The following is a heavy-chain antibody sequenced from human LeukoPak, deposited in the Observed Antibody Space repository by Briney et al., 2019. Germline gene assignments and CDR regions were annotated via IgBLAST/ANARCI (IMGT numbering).Heavy chain of an antibody. J-gene: IGHJ4*02. CDR2: IIPILGIA. CDR3: ARDEGYYDSSGYKYYFDY. CDR1: GGTFSSYT. Sequence: SVKVSCKASGGTFSSYTISWVRQAPGQGLEWVGRIIPILGIANYAQKFQGRVTITADKSTSTAYMELSSLRSEDTAVYYCARDEGYYDSSGYKYYFDYWGQGTLVTVSS. D-gene: IGHD3-22*01. V-gene: IGHV1-69*04.